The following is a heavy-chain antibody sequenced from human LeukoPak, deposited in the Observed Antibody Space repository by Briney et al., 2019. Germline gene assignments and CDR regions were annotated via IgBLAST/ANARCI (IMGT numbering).Heavy chain of an antibody. V-gene: IGHV1-2*02. CDR2: INPNSGGT. J-gene: IGHJ6*03. CDR3: ARGIMITFGGVIVIPYYYYYYMDV. CDR1: GYTFTGYY. D-gene: IGHD3-16*02. Sequence: ASVKVSCKASGYTFTGYYMHWVRQAPGQGLEWMGWINPNSGGTNYAQKFQGRVTMTRGTSISTAYMELRRLRSDDTAVYYCARGIMITFGGVIVIPYYYYYYMDVWGKGTTVTVSS.